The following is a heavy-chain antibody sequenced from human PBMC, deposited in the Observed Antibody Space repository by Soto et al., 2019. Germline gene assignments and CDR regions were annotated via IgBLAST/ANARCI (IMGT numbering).Heavy chain of an antibody. D-gene: IGHD4-17*01. V-gene: IGHV3-48*01. Sequence: GGSLRLSCAASGFMFSNYIMNWVRQAPGKGLEWVSYISSSSSTIYYADSVKGRFTISRDNAKNSLYLQMNSLRAEDTAVYYCAREMGTVINYFDYWGQGTLVTVSS. CDR1: GFMFSNYI. CDR2: ISSSSSTI. J-gene: IGHJ4*02. CDR3: AREMGTVINYFDY.